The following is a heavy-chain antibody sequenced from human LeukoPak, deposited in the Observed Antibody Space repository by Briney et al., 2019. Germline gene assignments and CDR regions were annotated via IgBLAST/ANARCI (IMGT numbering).Heavy chain of an antibody. V-gene: IGHV3-7*01. CDR1: GFTFSNYW. Sequence: GGSLRLSCATSGFTFSNYWMSWVRRAPGKGLGWVANIKQDGSDKYYVDSVKGRFAISRDNAKNSPYLQMNTLRAEDTAVYYCARGEGLGTTNGGYYFAYWGQGSLVIVSS. J-gene: IGHJ4*01. CDR2: IKQDGSDK. D-gene: IGHD1-26*01. CDR3: ARGEGLGTTNGGYYFAY.